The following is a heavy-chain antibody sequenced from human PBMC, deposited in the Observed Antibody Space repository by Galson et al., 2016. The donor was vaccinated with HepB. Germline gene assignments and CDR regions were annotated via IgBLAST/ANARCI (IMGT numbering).Heavy chain of an antibody. Sequence: SVKVSCKASGYTFTNFAIHWVRQAPGQSLEWMGWINAGNGNTRYSPKFQGRVTFTTDTSASTAYMDLSSLRSEDTAAYYCARLRQQKGDIAVAGFLVWGQGTLVTVSS. CDR3: ARLRQQKGDIAVAGFLV. J-gene: IGHJ4*02. D-gene: IGHD6-19*01. V-gene: IGHV1-3*01. CDR1: GYTFTNFA. CDR2: INAGNGNT.